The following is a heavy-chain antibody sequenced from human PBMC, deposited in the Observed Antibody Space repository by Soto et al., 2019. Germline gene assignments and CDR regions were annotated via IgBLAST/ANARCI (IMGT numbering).Heavy chain of an antibody. J-gene: IGHJ4*02. CDR2: IYYSGST. CDR1: GGSISSGGYY. D-gene: IGHD3-16*01. Sequence: QVQLQESGPGLVKPSQTLSLTCTVSGGSISSGGYYWSWIRQHPGKGLEWIGYIYYSGSTYYNPSLKSRVTISVDTSKNQFSLKLSSVTAADTTVYYCARANMITSGGGIDYWGQGTLVTVSS. CDR3: ARANMITSGGGIDY. V-gene: IGHV4-31*03.